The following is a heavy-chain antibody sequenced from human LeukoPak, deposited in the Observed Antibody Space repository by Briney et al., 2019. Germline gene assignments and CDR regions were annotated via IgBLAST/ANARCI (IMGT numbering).Heavy chain of an antibody. CDR1: GGSFSGYY. J-gene: IGHJ4*02. CDR3: ARDTRTDVTTVTTDPAPFDY. V-gene: IGHV4-34*01. Sequence: SETLSLTCAVYGGSFSGYYWSWIRQPPGKGLEWIGETNHSGSTNYNPSLKSRVTISVDTSKNLFSLKLSSVTAADTAVYYCARDTRTDVTTVTTDPAPFDYWGQGTLVTVSS. D-gene: IGHD4-17*01. CDR2: TNHSGST.